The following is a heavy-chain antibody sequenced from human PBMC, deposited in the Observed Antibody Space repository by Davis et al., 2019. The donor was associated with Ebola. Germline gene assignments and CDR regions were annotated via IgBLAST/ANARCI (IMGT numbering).Heavy chain of an antibody. CDR2: IIPILGIA. Sequence: SVKVSCKASGGTFSSYAISWVRQAPGQGLEWMGRIIPILGIANYAQKFQGRVTITADESTSTAYMELSSLRSEDTAVYYCADGFGSSSGYWGQGTLVTVSS. J-gene: IGHJ4*02. D-gene: IGHD6-6*01. CDR3: ADGFGSSSGY. V-gene: IGHV1-69*04. CDR1: GGTFSSYA.